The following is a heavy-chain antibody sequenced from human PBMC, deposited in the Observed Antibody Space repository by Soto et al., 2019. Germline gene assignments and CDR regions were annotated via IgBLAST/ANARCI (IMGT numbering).Heavy chain of an antibody. J-gene: IGHJ5*02. Sequence: EVQLVESGGGWVQPGGSLRLSCAASGFTFSNYWMSWVRQAPGKGLEWVANIKQDGSQKYYVDSVKGRFTISRDNAKNSRYLEMNSLRAEDTAVYSCARILPIEAAGALYGFDPWGQGTLVTVSS. CDR3: ARILPIEAAGALYGFDP. CDR2: IKQDGSQK. CDR1: GFTFSNYW. V-gene: IGHV3-7*03. D-gene: IGHD6-13*01.